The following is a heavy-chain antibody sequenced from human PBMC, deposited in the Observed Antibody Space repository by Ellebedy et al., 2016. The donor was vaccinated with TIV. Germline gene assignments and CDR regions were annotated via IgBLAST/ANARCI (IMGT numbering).Heavy chain of an antibody. Sequence: GESLKISXAASGFTFSSYGMHWVRQAPGKGLEWVAVISYDGSNKYYADSVKGRFTISRDNSKNTLYLQMNSLRAEDTAVYYCAKEGHYYDILASSGAFDIWGQGTMVTVSS. CDR3: AKEGHYYDILASSGAFDI. J-gene: IGHJ3*02. CDR1: GFTFSSYG. V-gene: IGHV3-30*18. CDR2: ISYDGSNK. D-gene: IGHD3-9*01.